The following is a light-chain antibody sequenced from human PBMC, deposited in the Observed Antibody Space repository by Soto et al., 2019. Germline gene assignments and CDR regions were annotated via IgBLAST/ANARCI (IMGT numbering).Light chain of an antibody. Sequence: DIQVTQSPSTLSGSVGARVTINCRASQTISSWLAWYQQKPGKAPKLLIYKASTLKSGVPSRFSGSGSGTEFTLTISSLQPDDFATYYCQHYNSYSEAFGQGTKVDI. CDR1: QTISSW. V-gene: IGKV1-5*03. CDR2: KAS. J-gene: IGKJ1*01. CDR3: QHYNSYSEA.